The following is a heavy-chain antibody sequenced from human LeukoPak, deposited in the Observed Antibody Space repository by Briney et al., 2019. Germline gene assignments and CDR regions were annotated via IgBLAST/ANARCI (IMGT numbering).Heavy chain of an antibody. CDR1: GFTFSSYA. Sequence: PGGSLRLSCAASGFTFSSYAMSWVRQAPGKGLEWVANIKRDGSERYYVDSAKGRFTISRDNAKNSLYLQMSSLRAEDTAVYYCARENWFAFDMWGQGTLVTVSS. J-gene: IGHJ3*02. D-gene: IGHD3-9*01. V-gene: IGHV3-7*01. CDR2: IKRDGSER. CDR3: ARENWFAFDM.